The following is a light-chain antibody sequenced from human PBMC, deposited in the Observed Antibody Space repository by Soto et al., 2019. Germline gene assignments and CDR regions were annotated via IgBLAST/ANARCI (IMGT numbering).Light chain of an antibody. CDR2: GAS. V-gene: IGKV1-9*01. CDR3: QQLNSFPIP. Sequence: IQLTQSPSSLSASVGDRVTISCRASQGIANFLAWYQQKPGKAPKLLIYGASTLQSGLPSSFSGSGSGTDFTLTISSLQPEDFATYYCQQLNSFPIPFGPGTKVDIK. J-gene: IGKJ3*01. CDR1: QGIANF.